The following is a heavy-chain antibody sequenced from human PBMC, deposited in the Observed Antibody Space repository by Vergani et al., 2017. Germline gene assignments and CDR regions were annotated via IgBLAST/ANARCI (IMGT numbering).Heavy chain of an antibody. V-gene: IGHV1-46*01. CDR3: ARGEYGSLSYYRY. CDR1: GYTFSNYY. D-gene: IGHD3-10*01. CDR2: INPSGGHT. Sequence: VQVVPSGAAVKKPGASVKVSCKTSGYTFSNYYMPWVRQAPGQGLEWMGIINPSGGHTNYAQKFQGRVTMTRDSTTSTDHMVLSSLRAEDTAIYYCARGEYGSLSYYRYWVQGTLVTVSA. J-gene: IGHJ4*02.